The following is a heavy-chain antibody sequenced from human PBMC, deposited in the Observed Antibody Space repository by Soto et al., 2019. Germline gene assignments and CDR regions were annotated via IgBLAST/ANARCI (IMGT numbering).Heavy chain of an antibody. CDR2: IYYSGST. CDR3: ARAGARPAYYYYMDV. D-gene: IGHD6-6*01. Sequence: SETLSLTCTVSGGSISSYYWSWIRQPPGKGLEWIGYIYYSGSTNYNPSLKSRVTISVDTSKNQFSLKLSSVTAADTAVYYCARAGARPAYYYYMDVWGKGTTVTVSS. V-gene: IGHV4-59*01. CDR1: GGSISSYY. J-gene: IGHJ6*03.